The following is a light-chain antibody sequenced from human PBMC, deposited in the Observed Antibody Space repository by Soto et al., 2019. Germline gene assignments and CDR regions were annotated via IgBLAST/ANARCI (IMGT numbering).Light chain of an antibody. Sequence: EIVMTQSPATLSVSPGERATLSCRASQSVSSNLAWYQQKPGQAPRLLIYAASTRATGIPARFSGSGSGTEFTLTISSLQSEDFAAYYCQQYNNWPSLTFGGGTKVEIK. CDR2: AAS. CDR1: QSVSSN. V-gene: IGKV3-15*01. J-gene: IGKJ4*01. CDR3: QQYNNWPSLT.